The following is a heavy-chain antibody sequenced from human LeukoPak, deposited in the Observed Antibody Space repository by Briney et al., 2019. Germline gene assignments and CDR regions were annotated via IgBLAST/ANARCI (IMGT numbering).Heavy chain of an antibody. CDR1: GFTVSSNY. V-gene: IGHV3-7*01. J-gene: IGHJ6*03. Sequence: GGSLRLSCAASGFTVSSNYMSWVRQAPGKGLEWVANIKQDGSEKYYVDSVKGRFTISRDNAKNSLYLQMNSLRAEDTAVYYCAREDYMDVWGKGTTVTVSS. CDR2: IKQDGSEK. CDR3: AREDYMDV.